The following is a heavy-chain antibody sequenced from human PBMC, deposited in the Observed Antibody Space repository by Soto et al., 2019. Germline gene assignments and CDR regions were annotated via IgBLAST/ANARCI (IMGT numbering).Heavy chain of an antibody. J-gene: IGHJ6*02. CDR2: ISGSGGST. CDR1: GFTFSSYA. Sequence: GGSLRLSCAASGFTFSSYAMSWVRQAPGKGLEWVSAISGSGGSTYYADSVKGRFTISRDNSKNTLYLQMNSLRAEDTAVYYCARDLVVVVTTGNYYYGMDVWGPGPTVTVSS. D-gene: IGHD2-21*02. V-gene: IGHV3-23*01. CDR3: ARDLVVVVTTGNYYYGMDV.